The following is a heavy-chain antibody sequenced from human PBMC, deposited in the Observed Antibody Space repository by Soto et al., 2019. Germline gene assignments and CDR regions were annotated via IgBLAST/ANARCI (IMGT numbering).Heavy chain of an antibody. CDR2: IYTSGST. CDR1: GGSISSYY. J-gene: IGHJ3*02. D-gene: IGHD6-19*01. CDR3: ARGSGWYSIDAFDI. Sequence: SETLSLTCTVSGGSISSYYWSWIRQPAGKGLEWIGRIYTSGSTNYNPSLKSRVTMSVDTSKNQFSLKLSSVTAADTAVYYCARGSGWYSIDAFDIWGQGTMVTVSS. V-gene: IGHV4-4*07.